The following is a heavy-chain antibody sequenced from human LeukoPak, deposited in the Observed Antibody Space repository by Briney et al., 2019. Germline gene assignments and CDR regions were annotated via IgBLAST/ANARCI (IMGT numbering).Heavy chain of an antibody. CDR1: GFTFSSYW. D-gene: IGHD2-2*01. J-gene: IGHJ6*03. V-gene: IGHV3-7*01. Sequence: GGSLRLSCAASGFTFSSYWMSWVRQAPGKGLEWVANIKQDGSEKYYVDSVKGRFTISRDNAKNSLYLQMNSLRAEDTAVYYCAREVPEQPYQLLNLYYYYYMDVWGKGTTVTVSS. CDR2: IKQDGSEK. CDR3: AREVPEQPYQLLNLYYYYYMDV.